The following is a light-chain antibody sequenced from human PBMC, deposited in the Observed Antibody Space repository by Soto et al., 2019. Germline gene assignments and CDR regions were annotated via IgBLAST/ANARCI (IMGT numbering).Light chain of an antibody. CDR2: GAS. Sequence: EIVLTQSPGTLPLSPGERATLSCRASQSVSSSYLAWYQQKPGQAPRLLIYGASSRATGIPDRFSGSGSGTDFTLTISRLEPEDFAVYYCQQYGSSPTWTFGHGTKVDIK. CDR3: QQYGSSPTWT. J-gene: IGKJ1*01. CDR1: QSVSSSY. V-gene: IGKV3-20*01.